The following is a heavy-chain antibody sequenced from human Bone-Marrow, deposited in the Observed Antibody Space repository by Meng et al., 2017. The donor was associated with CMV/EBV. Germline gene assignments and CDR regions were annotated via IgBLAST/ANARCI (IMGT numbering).Heavy chain of an antibody. V-gene: IGHV3-53*05. CDR1: GFTVSSNY. Sequence: GESLKISCAASGFTVSSNYMSWVRQAPGKGLEWVSVIYSGGSSTYYADSVKGRFTISRDNSKNTLYLQMNSLRAEDTAVYYCAKGGDPPGGYWGQGTLVTVSS. D-gene: IGHD1-26*01. CDR2: IYSGGSST. J-gene: IGHJ4*02. CDR3: AKGGDPPGGY.